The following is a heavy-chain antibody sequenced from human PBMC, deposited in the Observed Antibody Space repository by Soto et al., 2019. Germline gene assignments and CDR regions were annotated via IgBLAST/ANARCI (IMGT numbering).Heavy chain of an antibody. Sequence: QVQLVESGGGVVQPGRSLRLSCAASGFTFSSYGMHWVRQAPGKGLEWVAVISDDGSNKYYADSLKGRFTVSRDNSENTLYLQMSSLRAQDTAVYYCVKDGSSGRPYYYGMDVWGQGTTVTFSS. CDR2: ISDDGSNK. CDR1: GFTFSSYG. J-gene: IGHJ6*02. D-gene: IGHD6-19*01. CDR3: VKDGSSGRPYYYGMDV. V-gene: IGHV3-30*18.